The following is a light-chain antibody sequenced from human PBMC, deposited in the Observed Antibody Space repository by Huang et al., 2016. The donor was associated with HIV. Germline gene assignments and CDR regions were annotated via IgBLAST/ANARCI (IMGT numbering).Light chain of an antibody. J-gene: IGKJ1*01. V-gene: IGKV4-1*01. CDR1: QSVYSSSTSQDY. Sequence: DIIMTQSPDVLAVSLGERGTLHCRSSQSVYSSSTSQDYMVWFQQKPGQPPRLLIFWASPRQAGDPDRFGGGGSGTHFTLPVANLEAEDAAIYYCQQYYSSPQTFGQGTRVEVK. CDR2: WAS. CDR3: QQYYSSPQT.